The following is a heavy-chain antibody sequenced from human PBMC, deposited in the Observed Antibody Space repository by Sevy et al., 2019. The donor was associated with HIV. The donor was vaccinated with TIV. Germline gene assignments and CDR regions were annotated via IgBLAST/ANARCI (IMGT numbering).Heavy chain of an antibody. CDR1: GFTFSIYA. Sequence: GGSLRLSCTASGFTFSIYAMYWVRQAPGKGLEWVAVISYDGNNKDYADSVKGRFTISRDNSKNTLYLQMNSLRADDTAVYYCASHYYDSTGYYYPLDYWGQGTLVTVSS. CDR2: ISYDGNNK. D-gene: IGHD3-22*01. V-gene: IGHV3-30*04. CDR3: ASHYYDSTGYYYPLDY. J-gene: IGHJ4*02.